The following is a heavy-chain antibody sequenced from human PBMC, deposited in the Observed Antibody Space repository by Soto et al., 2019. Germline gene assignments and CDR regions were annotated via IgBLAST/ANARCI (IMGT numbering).Heavy chain of an antibody. V-gene: IGHV3-74*01. CDR2: IDNDGSA. J-gene: IGHJ5*02. CDR1: GSTFGTYW. CDR3: ARDIPHNWFDA. Sequence: QLVESGGGLVQPGGSLRISCVASGSTFGTYWMHWVRQAPGKGLVWVSRIDNDGSAVYADSVKGRFTTSRDNAKNTVYLQMNSLRDEDTAVYYCARDIPHNWFDAWGQGTLVTVCS. D-gene: IGHD2-21*01.